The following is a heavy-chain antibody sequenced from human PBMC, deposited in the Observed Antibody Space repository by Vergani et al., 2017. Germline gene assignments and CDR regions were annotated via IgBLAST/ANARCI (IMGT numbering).Heavy chain of an antibody. CDR3: AGQSPTYYYDSRAGLGAFDV. CDR1: GFIFSGNW. J-gene: IGHJ3*01. D-gene: IGHD3-22*01. CDR2: IKQDGSEK. Sequence: EVQLVESGGGLVQSGGSLRLSCAVSGFIFSGNWMSWVRQAPGKGLEWVANIKQDGSEKYYVDSVKGRFTISRDNAKNSLYLQMNSLRAEDTAVYYCAGQSPTYYYDSRAGLGAFDVWGQGTMVTVSS. V-gene: IGHV3-7*01.